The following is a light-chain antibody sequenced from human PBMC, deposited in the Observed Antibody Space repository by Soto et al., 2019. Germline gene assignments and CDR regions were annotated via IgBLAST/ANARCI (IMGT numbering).Light chain of an antibody. CDR3: QQYDILPLT. J-gene: IGKJ3*01. CDR2: DVS. V-gene: IGKV1-33*01. Sequence: EIQMTQSPSSLSVSVGDRVTITCQASRDIRDFLNWYQQKPGKAPKLLIYDVSNLAAGVPSRFSGSGSGTHFTFTITNLQPEDAATYYCQQYDILPLTFGPGTKVDIK. CDR1: RDIRDF.